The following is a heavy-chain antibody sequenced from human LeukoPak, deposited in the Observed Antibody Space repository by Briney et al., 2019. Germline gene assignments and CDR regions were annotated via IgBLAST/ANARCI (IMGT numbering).Heavy chain of an antibody. CDR2: IGDDSNYI. Sequence: NPGGSLRLSCAASGFTFSTYSGNWIRQAPGKGLEWVSSIGDDSNYIFYADSVKGRFTISRDNAKNSLYLQMNSLRAEDTAVYYCAELGITMIGGVWGKGTTVTISS. CDR3: AELGITMIGGV. J-gene: IGHJ6*04. CDR1: GFTFSTYS. D-gene: IGHD3-10*02. V-gene: IGHV3-21*01.